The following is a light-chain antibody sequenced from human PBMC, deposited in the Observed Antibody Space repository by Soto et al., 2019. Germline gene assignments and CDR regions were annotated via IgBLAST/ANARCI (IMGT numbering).Light chain of an antibody. V-gene: IGLV2-14*01. J-gene: IGLJ1*01. CDR3: SSKRDSSTLLV. Sequence: QSVLTQPASVSGSPGQSITISCTGTSSDVGAYNYVSWYQHHPGKVPKLLIYEVTNRPSGVSDRFSGSKSGNTASLTISGLHAEDEADYYCSSKRDSSTLLVFGTGTKVTXL. CDR2: EVT. CDR1: SSDVGAYNY.